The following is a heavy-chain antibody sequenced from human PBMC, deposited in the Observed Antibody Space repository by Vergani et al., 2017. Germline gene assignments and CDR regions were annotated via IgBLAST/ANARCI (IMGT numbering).Heavy chain of an antibody. CDR1: GFTFSSYG. J-gene: IGHJ6*02. Sequence: QVQLVESGGGVVQPGRSLRLSCAASGFTFSSYGMHWVRQAPGKGLEWVAVISYDGSNKYYADSVKGRFTISRDNSKNTLYLQMNSLRAEDTAVYYCAKDXGGGGDCYPTLYCNYYYGMDIWGQGTTVTVSS. CDR2: ISYDGSNK. CDR3: AKDXGGGGDCYPTLYCNYYYGMDI. D-gene: IGHD2-21*02. V-gene: IGHV3-30*18.